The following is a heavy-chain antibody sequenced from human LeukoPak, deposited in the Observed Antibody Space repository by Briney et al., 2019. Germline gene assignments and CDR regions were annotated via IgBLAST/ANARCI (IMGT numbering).Heavy chain of an antibody. Sequence: GGSLRLSCAASGFTFSSYAMHWVRQAPGKGLEWVAVISYDGSNKYYADSVEGRFTISRDNSKNTLYLQMNSLRAEDTAVYYCAREAVAGQRSFDYWGQGTLVTVSS. CDR3: AREAVAGQRSFDY. CDR2: ISYDGSNK. CDR1: GFTFSSYA. J-gene: IGHJ4*02. D-gene: IGHD6-19*01. V-gene: IGHV3-30*04.